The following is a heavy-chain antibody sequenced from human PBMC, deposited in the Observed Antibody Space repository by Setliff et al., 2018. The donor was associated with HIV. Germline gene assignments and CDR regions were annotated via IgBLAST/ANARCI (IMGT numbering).Heavy chain of an antibody. CDR2: IYSSGST. D-gene: IGHD2-2*01. V-gene: IGHV4-39*01. CDR1: GDSISSGGSP. J-gene: IGHJ4*02. CDR3: ARHFGGDYQLPDLFDY. Sequence: SETLSLTCTVSGDSISSGGSPWTWIRQHPGEGLEWIGYIYSSGSTYYSTSLKSRVTISVDTSKNQFSLKLGSVTAADTAVYYCARHFGGDYQLPDLFDYWGQGTLVTVSS.